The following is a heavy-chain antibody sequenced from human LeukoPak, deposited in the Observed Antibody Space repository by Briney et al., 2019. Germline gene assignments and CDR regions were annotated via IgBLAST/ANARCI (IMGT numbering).Heavy chain of an antibody. CDR3: AKDRGDFP. CDR1: GFSVSDTP. J-gene: IGHJ5*02. V-gene: IGHV3-53*04. D-gene: IGHD2-21*02. CDR2: LYSGGNT. Sequence: GGSLRLSCAASGFSVSDTPMSWVRQAPGKGLEWVAILYSGGNTYYGDSVKGRFTISRHNSRNTLYLQMNTLKPDDTAVYYCAKDRGDFPWGQGTLVTVSS.